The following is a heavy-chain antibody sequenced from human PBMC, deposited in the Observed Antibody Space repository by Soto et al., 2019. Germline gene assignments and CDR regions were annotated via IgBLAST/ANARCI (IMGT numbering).Heavy chain of an antibody. CDR1: GDTFTDYY. Sequence: QVQLVQSGAEVKKPGASVKVSCKASGDTFTDYYIHWVRQAPGQGLEWMGTVNPTGGHTTYAQHYRDRMTMTRDTSTSTRYMELTSLTSEAPAVYYCARGGQVVVVTAAVDYWGQGTLVTVSS. V-gene: IGHV1-46*01. CDR3: ARGGQVVVVTAAVDY. CDR2: VNPTGGHT. D-gene: IGHD2-21*02. J-gene: IGHJ4*02.